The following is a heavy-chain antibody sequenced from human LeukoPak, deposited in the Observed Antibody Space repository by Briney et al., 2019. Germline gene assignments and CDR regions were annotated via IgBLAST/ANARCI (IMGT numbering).Heavy chain of an antibody. D-gene: IGHD4-17*01. CDR2: ISYIGST. CDR1: TDSFSSHY. CDR3: ARDLVTVTKGFDI. J-gene: IGHJ3*02. Sequence: SETLSLTCAVSTDSFSSHYWTWIRQPPGKGLERIGYISYIGSTNYNPSLKSRVTISIDTSKNQFSLKLSSVTAADTAVYYCARDLVTVTKGFDIWGQGTMVSVSS. V-gene: IGHV4-59*11.